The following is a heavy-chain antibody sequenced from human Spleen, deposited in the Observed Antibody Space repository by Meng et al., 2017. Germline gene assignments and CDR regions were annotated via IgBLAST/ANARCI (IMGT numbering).Heavy chain of an antibody. CDR1: GFTFSSYQ. V-gene: IGHV3-48*03. CDR2: ISSSGTTR. D-gene: IGHD6-13*01. CDR3: AREVFGYSSSWYRVPDY. J-gene: IGHJ4*02. Sequence: GESLKISCAASGFTFSSYQMNWVRQAPGKGLEWLSYISSSGTTRNYADSVKGRFTISRDNAKNTLYLQMNSLRAEDTAVYYCAREVFGYSSSWYRVPDYWGQGTLVTIYS.